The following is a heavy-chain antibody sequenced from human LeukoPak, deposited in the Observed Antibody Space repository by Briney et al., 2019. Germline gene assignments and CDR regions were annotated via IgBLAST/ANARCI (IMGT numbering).Heavy chain of an antibody. Sequence: TGGSLRLSCAASGFTFSSYAMSWVRQAPGKGREWVSAISGSGGSTYYADSVKGRFTISRDNSKNTLYLQMNSLRAEDTAVYYCAKDLPRVLWFGELPYYFDYWGQGTLVTVSS. CDR2: ISGSGGST. CDR3: AKDLPRVLWFGELPYYFDY. D-gene: IGHD3-10*01. CDR1: GFTFSSYA. J-gene: IGHJ4*02. V-gene: IGHV3-23*01.